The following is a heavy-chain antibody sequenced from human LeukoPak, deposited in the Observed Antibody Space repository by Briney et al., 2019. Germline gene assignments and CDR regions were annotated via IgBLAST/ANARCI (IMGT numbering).Heavy chain of an antibody. CDR2: INWNGGST. J-gene: IGHJ5*02. V-gene: IGHV3-20*04. CDR1: GFTVDDYG. D-gene: IGHD3-3*01. Sequence: GGSLRLSCAASGFTVDDYGMSWVRQAPGKGLEWVSVINWNGGSTGYADSVKGRFTISRDNAKNSLYLQMNSLRADDTALYYCARDRHERDFWSGYLWSWFDPWGQGTLVTVSS. CDR3: ARDRHERDFWSGYLWSWFDP.